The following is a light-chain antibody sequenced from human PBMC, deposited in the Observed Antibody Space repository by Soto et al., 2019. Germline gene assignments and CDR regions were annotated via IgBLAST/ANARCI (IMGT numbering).Light chain of an antibody. CDR3: QQYGSSPLT. V-gene: IGKV3-20*01. Sequence: EIVLTQSPGTLSLSPGERATLSCRASQSVSSSYLDRYQQKSGQAPRLLIYGASSRATGIPDRFSGSGSGTDFTVTNSRLEPEDFAVYYCQQYGSSPLTFGQGTKVEIK. CDR2: GAS. CDR1: QSVSSSY. J-gene: IGKJ1*01.